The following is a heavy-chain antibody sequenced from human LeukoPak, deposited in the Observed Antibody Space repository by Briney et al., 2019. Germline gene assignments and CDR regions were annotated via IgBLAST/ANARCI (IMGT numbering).Heavy chain of an antibody. V-gene: IGHV1-69*05. J-gene: IGHJ5*02. CDR3: ARSEISSTSYNWFDP. D-gene: IGHD2-2*01. CDR1: GYTFTSYY. Sequence: SVKVSCKASGYTFTSYYMHWVRQAPGQGLEWMGGIIPIFGTANYAQKFQGRVTITTDESTSTAYMELSSLRSEDTAVYYCARSEISSTSYNWFDPWGQGTLVTVSS. CDR2: IIPIFGTA.